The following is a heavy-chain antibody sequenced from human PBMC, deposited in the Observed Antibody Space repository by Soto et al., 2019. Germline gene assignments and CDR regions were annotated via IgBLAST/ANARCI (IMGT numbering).Heavy chain of an antibody. CDR3: ARTTNTIFGVELFHY. CDR2: IDWDDDK. V-gene: IGHV2-70*11. Sequence: GSGPTLVNPTQTLTLTCTFSGFSLSTSGMCVSWIRQPPGKALEWLARIDWDDDKYYSTSLKTRLTISKDTSKNQVVLTMTNMDPVDTATYYCARTTNTIFGVELFHYWGQGTLVTVSS. J-gene: IGHJ4*02. CDR1: GFSLSTSGMC. D-gene: IGHD3-3*01.